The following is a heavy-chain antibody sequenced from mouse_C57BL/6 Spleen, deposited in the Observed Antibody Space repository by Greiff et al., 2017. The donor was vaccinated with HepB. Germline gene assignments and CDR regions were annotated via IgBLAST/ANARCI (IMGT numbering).Heavy chain of an antibody. CDR3: ARGGSYYSNPYWYFDV. CDR1: GYTFTSYW. CDR2: INPSNGGT. J-gene: IGHJ1*03. D-gene: IGHD2-5*01. Sequence: QVQLQQPRTELVKPGASVKLSCKASGYTFTSYWMHWVKQRPGQGLEWIGNINPSNGGTNYNEKFKSKATLTVDKSSSTAYMQLSSLTSEDSAVYYCARGGSYYSNPYWYFDVWGTGTTVTVSS. V-gene: IGHV1-53*01.